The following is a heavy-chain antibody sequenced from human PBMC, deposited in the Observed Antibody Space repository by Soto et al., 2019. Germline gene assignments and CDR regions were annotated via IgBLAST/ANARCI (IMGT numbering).Heavy chain of an antibody. CDR3: VRDQDSRGYSVFNL. CDR2: ISNDGSST. CDR1: GFTLNSFF. J-gene: IGHJ5*02. Sequence: GGSLRLSCAASGFTLNSFFMHWVRHAPGKGLMWVSRISNDGSSTTYADSVKGRFTISRDNARNTLYLQMNSPRADDTAVYFCVRDQDSRGYSVFNLWGQGAQVTVSS. D-gene: IGHD3-22*01. V-gene: IGHV3-74*01.